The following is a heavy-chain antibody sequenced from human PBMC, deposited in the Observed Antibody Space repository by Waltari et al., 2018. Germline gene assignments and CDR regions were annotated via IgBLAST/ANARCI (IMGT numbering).Heavy chain of an antibody. CDR2: IYYSGST. V-gene: IGHV4-59*11. CDR3: ARPRDGHNLDAFDI. J-gene: IGHJ3*02. CDR1: GGSISSHY. Sequence: QVQLQESGPGLVKPSETLSLTCTVSGGSISSHYWSWIRQPPGKGLEWIGYIYYSGSTNYNPSLKSRVTISVDTSKNQFSLKLSSVTAADTAVYYCARPRDGHNLDAFDIWGQGTMVTVSS.